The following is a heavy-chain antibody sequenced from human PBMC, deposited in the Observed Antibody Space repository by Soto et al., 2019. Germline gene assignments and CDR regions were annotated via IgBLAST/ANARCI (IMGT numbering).Heavy chain of an antibody. D-gene: IGHD3-3*01. CDR2: TYYRSKWYN. CDR1: GDSVASNSAS. J-gene: IGHJ5*02. Sequence: SQTLSLSGAISGDSVASNSASWTWIRQSPSRGLEWLGRTYYRSKWYNDYAVSVKSRITINPDTSRNQFSLHLNSVTPDDTAVYYCAGENESEKYLPVGWFDPRGQGTQVTVSS. CDR3: AGENESEKYLPVGWFDP. V-gene: IGHV6-1*01.